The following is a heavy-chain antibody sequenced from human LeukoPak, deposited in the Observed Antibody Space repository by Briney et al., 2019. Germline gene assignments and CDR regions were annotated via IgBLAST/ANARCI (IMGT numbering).Heavy chain of an antibody. CDR1: GGFITAYY. CDR2: VYYSGST. D-gene: IGHD3-10*01. Sequence: PSETLSLTCTVSGGFITAYYWSWIRQPPGKGLEWIGYVYYSGSTNYNPSLKSRVTISVDTSKNQFSLKLSSVTAADTAVYYCARVHHITMVRGVIPNWFDPWGQGTLVTVSS. CDR3: ARVHHITMVRGVIPNWFDP. J-gene: IGHJ5*02. V-gene: IGHV4-59*01.